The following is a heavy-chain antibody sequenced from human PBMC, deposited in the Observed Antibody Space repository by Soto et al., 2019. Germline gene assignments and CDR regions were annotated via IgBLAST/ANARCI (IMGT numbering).Heavy chain of an antibody. CDR3: AKDSLFYCSSTSCYDGSMDY. Sequence: GGSLRLSCAASGFTFSSYGMHWVRQAPGKGLEWVAVISYDGSNKYYADSVKGRFTISRDNSKNTLYPQMNSLRAEDTAVYYCAKDSLFYCSSTSCYDGSMDYWGQGTLVTVSS. D-gene: IGHD2-2*01. J-gene: IGHJ4*02. CDR1: GFTFSSYG. V-gene: IGHV3-30*18. CDR2: ISYDGSNK.